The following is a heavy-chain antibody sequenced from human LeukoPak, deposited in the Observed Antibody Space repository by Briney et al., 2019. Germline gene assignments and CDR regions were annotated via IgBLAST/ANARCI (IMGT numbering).Heavy chain of an antibody. CDR1: GYTFSSND. V-gene: IGHV1-8*01. CDR2: MNPHSGNT. CDR3: ARDQRGVGAHDAFDI. Sequence: ASVKVSCKASGYTFSSNDINWVRQATGQGLEWMGWMNPHSGNTGYAQKFQGRVTITRDTSASTAYMELSSLRSEDTAVYYCARDQRGVGAHDAFDIWGQGTMVTVSS. D-gene: IGHD1-26*01. J-gene: IGHJ3*02.